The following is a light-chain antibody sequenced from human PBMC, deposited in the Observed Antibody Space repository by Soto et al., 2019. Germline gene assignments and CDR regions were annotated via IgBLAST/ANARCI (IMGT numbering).Light chain of an antibody. CDR2: GAS. J-gene: IGKJ4*01. Sequence: DIEMTQSPSSLSAHVGDRVNITCRASQSISYYLNWYQQKPGRAPDLLMYGASSLQSGVPSRFTGSGSGTEFTLTITSLQPGDFATYYCQQTYTTPLTFGGGTKVEIK. V-gene: IGKV1-39*01. CDR1: QSISYY. CDR3: QQTYTTPLT.